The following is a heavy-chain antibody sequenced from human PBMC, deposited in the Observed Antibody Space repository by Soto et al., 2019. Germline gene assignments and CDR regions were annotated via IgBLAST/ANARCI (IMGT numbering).Heavy chain of an antibody. CDR2: ISAYNENT. CDR3: ARDHSSVAGAFDI. J-gene: IGHJ3*02. V-gene: IGHV1-18*01. CDR1: GYTFTSYG. Sequence: ASVKVSCKASGYTFTSYGISWVRQAPGQGLEWKGWISAYNENTNYAQKHQGRDTMNKDTSTSTAYMELRSLRSDDTAMYYCARDHSSVAGAFDIWGQGTMVTVSS. D-gene: IGHD6-19*01.